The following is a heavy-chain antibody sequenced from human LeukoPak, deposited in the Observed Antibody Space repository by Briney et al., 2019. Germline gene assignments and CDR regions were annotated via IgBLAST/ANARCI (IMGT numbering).Heavy chain of an antibody. CDR2: IIPIFGTA. CDR3: ARDASIYDSRAYYYLW. D-gene: IGHD3-22*01. CDR1: GGTFNRYA. Sequence: SVKVSCKASGGTFNRYAISWVRQAPGQGFEWMGGIIPIFGTANYAQKFQGRVTITADESSSTAYMELSSLRSEDTAVYYCARDASIYDSRAYYYLWWGQGTLVTVSS. J-gene: IGHJ4*02. V-gene: IGHV1-69*13.